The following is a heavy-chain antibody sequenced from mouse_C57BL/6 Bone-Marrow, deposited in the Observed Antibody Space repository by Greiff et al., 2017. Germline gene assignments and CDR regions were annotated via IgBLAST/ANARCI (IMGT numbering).Heavy chain of an antibody. CDR2: IDPSDSYT. V-gene: IGHV1-59*01. CDR3: ARDYDYDDYYAMDY. D-gene: IGHD2-4*01. J-gene: IGHJ4*01. CDR1: GYTFTSYW. Sequence: VQLQQPGAELVRPGTSVKLSCKASGYTFTSYWMHWVKQRPGQGLEWIGVIDPSDSYTNYNQKFKGKATLTVDTSSSTAYMQLSSLTSEDSAVYYCARDYDYDDYYAMDYWGQGTSGTVSS.